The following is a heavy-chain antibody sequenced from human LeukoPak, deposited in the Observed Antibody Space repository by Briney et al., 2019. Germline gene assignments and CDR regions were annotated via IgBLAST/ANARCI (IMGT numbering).Heavy chain of an antibody. CDR1: GGSFSGYY. Sequence: PSETLSLTCAVYGGSFSGYYWNWIRQPPGKGLEWIGEINHYGSTKYSPSLKSRVTISGDTSKNQFSLRLNSVTAADTAVYYCARAYRAHQTFHSYNFFDFWGRGTLVTVSS. CDR2: INHYGST. CDR3: ARAYRAHQTFHSYNFFDF. V-gene: IGHV4-34*01. J-gene: IGHJ4*02. D-gene: IGHD5-18*01.